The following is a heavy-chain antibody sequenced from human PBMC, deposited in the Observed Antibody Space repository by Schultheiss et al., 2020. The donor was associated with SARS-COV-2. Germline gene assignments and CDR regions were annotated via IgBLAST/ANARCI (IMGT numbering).Heavy chain of an antibody. CDR3: AREREYQLPPYYYYYYMDV. CDR1: GGSFSGYY. Sequence: SQTLSLTCAVYGGSFSGYYWSWIRQPPGKGLEWIGEIYHSGSTNYNPSLKSRVTISVDTSKNQFSLKLSSVTAADTAVYYCAREREYQLPPYYYYYYMDVWGKGTTVTVSS. D-gene: IGHD2-2*01. J-gene: IGHJ6*03. CDR2: IYHSGST. V-gene: IGHV4-34*01.